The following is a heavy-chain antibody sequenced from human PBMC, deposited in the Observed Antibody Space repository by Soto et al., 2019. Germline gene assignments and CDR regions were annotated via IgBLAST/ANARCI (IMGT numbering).Heavy chain of an antibody. CDR3: ARISWQYSSSSVWFDP. D-gene: IGHD6-6*01. Sequence: SETLSLTCTVSGGSISSYYWSWIRQPPGKGLEWIGYIYYSGSTNYNPSLKSRVTISVDTSKNQFSLKLSSVTAADTAVYYCARISWQYSSSSVWFDPRGQGPLVTVSS. V-gene: IGHV4-59*01. CDR2: IYYSGST. J-gene: IGHJ5*02. CDR1: GGSISSYY.